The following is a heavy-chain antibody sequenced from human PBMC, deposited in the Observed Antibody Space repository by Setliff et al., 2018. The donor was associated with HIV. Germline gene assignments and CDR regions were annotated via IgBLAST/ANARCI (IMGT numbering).Heavy chain of an antibody. CDR2: FHYRGSP. Sequence: SETLSLTCTVSGDSINNYHWSWIRQPPGEGLEFLGFFHYRGSPIYNPSLKSRVNISVDTSKNQFSLNLTSVTAADTAVYYCARALGIGSAYFQHWGLGTLVTVSS. J-gene: IGHJ1*01. V-gene: IGHV4-59*01. D-gene: IGHD6-19*01. CDR1: GDSINNYH. CDR3: ARALGIGSAYFQH.